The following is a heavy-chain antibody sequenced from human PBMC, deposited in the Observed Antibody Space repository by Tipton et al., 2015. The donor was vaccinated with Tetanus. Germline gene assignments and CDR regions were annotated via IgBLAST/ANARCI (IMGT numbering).Heavy chain of an antibody. V-gene: IGHV3-33*01. J-gene: IGHJ4*02. Sequence: SLRLSCAASGFIFSSYGIHWVRQAPGKGLEWVAVSWYDGTDKYYADSVKGRFTISRDNSKNTLYLQRNSLRAEDTAVYYWAREADCSGGRCVAGDVDNWGQGTQVTVSS. CDR1: GFIFSSYG. D-gene: IGHD2-15*01. CDR3: AREADCSGGRCVAGDVDN. CDR2: SWYDGTDK.